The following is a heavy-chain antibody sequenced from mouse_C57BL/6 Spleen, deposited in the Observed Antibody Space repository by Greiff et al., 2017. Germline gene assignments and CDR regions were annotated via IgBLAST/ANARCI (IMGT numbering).Heavy chain of an antibody. V-gene: IGHV5-17*01. J-gene: IGHJ4*01. CDR2: ISSGSSTI. Sequence: EVKLMESGGGLVKPGGSLKLSCAASGFTFSDYGMHWVRQAPEKGLEWVAYISSGSSTIYYADKVKGRFTISGDNAKNTMFLQMTSLRSEDTAMYYCARMVTTYYAMDYWGQGTSVTVSS. CDR3: ARMVTTYYAMDY. CDR1: GFTFSDYG. D-gene: IGHD2-2*01.